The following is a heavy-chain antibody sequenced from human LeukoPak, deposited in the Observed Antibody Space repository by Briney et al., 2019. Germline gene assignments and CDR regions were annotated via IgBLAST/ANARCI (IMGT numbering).Heavy chain of an antibody. J-gene: IGHJ4*02. CDR2: IYWNDDK. CDR3: AHIRRPYSSGWVIDY. D-gene: IGHD6-19*01. Sequence: SGPTLVNPTQTLTLTCTFSGFSLSTSGVGVGWTRQPPGKALEWLALIYWNDDKRYSPSLKSRLTITKDTSKNQVVLTMTNMDPVDTATYYCAHIRRPYSSGWVIDYWGQGTLVTVSS. V-gene: IGHV2-5*01. CDR1: GFSLSTSGVG.